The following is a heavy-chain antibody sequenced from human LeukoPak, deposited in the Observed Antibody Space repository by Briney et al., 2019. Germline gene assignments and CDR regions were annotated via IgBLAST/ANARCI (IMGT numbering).Heavy chain of an antibody. V-gene: IGHV1-18*01. CDR2: ISAYNGNT. D-gene: IGHD2-2*01. CDR3: ASDIVVVPAAMIDY. CDR1: GYTFTSYG. J-gene: IGHJ4*02. Sequence: ASVKVSCKASGYTFTSYGISWVRQAPGQGLEWMGWISAYNGNTNYAQKLQGRVTMTTDTSTSTAYMELRSLRSDDTAVYYCASDIVVVPAAMIDYWGQGTLVTVSS.